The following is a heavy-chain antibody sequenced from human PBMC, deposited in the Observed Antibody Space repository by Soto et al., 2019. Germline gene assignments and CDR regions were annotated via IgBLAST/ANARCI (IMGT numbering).Heavy chain of an antibody. J-gene: IGHJ5*02. V-gene: IGHV4-39*01. CDR3: ARRERAAGTDWWFDP. Sequence: SETLSLTCTVSGHSISSSNYYWGWIRQPPGKGLEWIGSIFYSGFTYYNTSLKSRVTISVDRSKTQFSLKLSSVTAADTSVYYCARRERAAGTDWWFDPWGQGTLVTVSS. D-gene: IGHD6-13*01. CDR1: GHSISSSNYY. CDR2: IFYSGFT.